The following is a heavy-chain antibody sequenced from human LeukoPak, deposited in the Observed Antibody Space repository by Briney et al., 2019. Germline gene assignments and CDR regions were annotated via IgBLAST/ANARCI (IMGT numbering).Heavy chain of an antibody. CDR1: GYTFTSYG. V-gene: IGHV1-18*01. CDR2: INPYNGNT. D-gene: IGHD6-13*01. J-gene: IGHJ4*02. CDR3: ARVAAADYFDY. Sequence: GASVKVSCKASGYTFTSYGISWVRQAPGQGLEWMGWINPYNGNTNYAQKLQGRVTMTTDTSTSTAYMELGSLRSDDTAVYYCARVAAADYFDYWGQGTLVTVSS.